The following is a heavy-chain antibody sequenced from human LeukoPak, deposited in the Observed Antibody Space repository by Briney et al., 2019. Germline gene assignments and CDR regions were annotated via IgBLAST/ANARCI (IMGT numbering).Heavy chain of an antibody. J-gene: IGHJ5*02. V-gene: IGHV4-59*11. CDR3: ARENYGWFDP. CDR2: IYYSGST. Sequence: SETLSLTCTVSGGSISSHYWSWIRQPPGKGLEWIGYIYYSGSTNYSPSLKSRVTISVDTSKNQFSLKLSSVTAADTAVYYCARENYGWFDPWGQGTLVTVSS. D-gene: IGHD3-16*01. CDR1: GGSISSHY.